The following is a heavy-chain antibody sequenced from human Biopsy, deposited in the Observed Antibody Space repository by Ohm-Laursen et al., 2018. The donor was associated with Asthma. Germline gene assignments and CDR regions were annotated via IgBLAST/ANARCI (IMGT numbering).Heavy chain of an antibody. CDR2: INTNTGNP. J-gene: IGHJ6*02. CDR1: GDIFTSHA. Sequence: PSVTVSCKASGDIFTSHAMNWVRQAPGQGLEWMGRINTNTGNPTYAQGFTGRFVFSLDTSVSTAYLQISSLKADDTAVYYCARGLLGMDVWGQGTTVTVSS. CDR3: ARGLLGMDV. V-gene: IGHV7-4-1*02. D-gene: IGHD2-15*01.